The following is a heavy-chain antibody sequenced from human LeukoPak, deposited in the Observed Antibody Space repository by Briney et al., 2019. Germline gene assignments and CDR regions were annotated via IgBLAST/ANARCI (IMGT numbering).Heavy chain of an antibody. CDR2: IHYTGST. J-gene: IGHJ4*02. CDR3: ARVQYYYDSSGYYPFDY. V-gene: IGHV4-59*01. CDR1: GGSISNYY. Sequence: SETLSLTCTVSGGSISNYYWDWIRQPPGRGLEWIGQIHYTGSTKYNSSLKSRVNISIDTSKNQVSLSLSSVTAADTAVYYCARVQYYYDSSGYYPFDYWGQGTLVTVSS. D-gene: IGHD3-22*01.